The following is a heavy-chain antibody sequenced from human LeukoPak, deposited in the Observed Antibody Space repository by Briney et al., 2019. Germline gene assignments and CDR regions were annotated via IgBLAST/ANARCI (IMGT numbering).Heavy chain of an antibody. D-gene: IGHD2/OR15-2a*01. CDR3: ARFEYYGHFDY. CDR1: GFTFSSYS. J-gene: IGHJ4*02. V-gene: IGHV3-21*01. CDR2: ISSSSSYR. Sequence: GGSLRLSCTGSGFTFSSYSMNWVRQAPGKGLEWVSSISSSSSYRYYEESVKGRFSISRDNARNSLYLQMNSLRAEDTAVYYCARFEYYGHFDYWGQGTLVTVSS.